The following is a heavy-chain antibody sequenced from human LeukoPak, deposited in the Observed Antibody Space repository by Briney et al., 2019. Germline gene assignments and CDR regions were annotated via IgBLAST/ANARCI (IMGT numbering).Heavy chain of an antibody. D-gene: IGHD5-12*01. J-gene: IGHJ4*02. Sequence: SVKVSCKASGGTFSSYAISWVRQAPGQGLEWMGGIIPIFGTANYAQKFQGRVTITADESTSTAYMELSSLRSEDTAVYYCARSGGYSGYDPPFDYWGQGILVTVSS. CDR1: GGTFSSYA. CDR3: ARSGGYSGYDPPFDY. V-gene: IGHV1-69*01. CDR2: IIPIFGTA.